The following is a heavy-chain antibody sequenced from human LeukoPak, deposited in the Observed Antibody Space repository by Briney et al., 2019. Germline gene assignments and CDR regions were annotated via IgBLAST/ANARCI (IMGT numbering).Heavy chain of an antibody. V-gene: IGHV3-30-3*01. D-gene: IGHD2-2*01. CDR1: GFTFSSYD. Sequence: GESLNISCAASGFTFSSYDMHWVRQAPGKGLEWVAVISYDGSNKYYPDSVKGRSTISRDNSKNTLYLQMNSLRAEDTAVYYCARDWGTTYGMDVWGQGTTVTVSS. J-gene: IGHJ6*02. CDR2: ISYDGSNK. CDR3: ARDWGTTYGMDV.